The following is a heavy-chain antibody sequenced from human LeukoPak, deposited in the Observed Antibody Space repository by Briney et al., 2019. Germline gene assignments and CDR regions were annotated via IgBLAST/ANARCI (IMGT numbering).Heavy chain of an antibody. V-gene: IGHV3-43*01. CDR3: AKAPRIYQLLLNY. D-gene: IGHD2-2*01. J-gene: IGHJ4*02. Sequence: GGSLRLSCAASGFTFDDYTMHWVRQAPGKGLEWVSLISWDGGSTYYADSVEGRFTISRDNSKNSLYLQMNSLRTEDTALYYCAKAPRIYQLLLNYWGQGTLVTVSS. CDR1: GFTFDDYT. CDR2: ISWDGGST.